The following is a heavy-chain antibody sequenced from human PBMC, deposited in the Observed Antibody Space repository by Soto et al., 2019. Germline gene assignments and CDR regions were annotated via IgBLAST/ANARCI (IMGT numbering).Heavy chain of an antibody. J-gene: IGHJ4*02. CDR1: GDTFTTNS. D-gene: IGHD2-8*01. Sequence: QVQLVQSGAEVKKPGSSVKVSCKASGDTFTTNSLNWVRQAPGQGLEWMGGIIPVVGTTKYAQKYQDRVTITGDKSTNTAYMELSSLRSDDTAVYYCARGLLYATTYFEYWGQGTQVTVSS. CDR3: ARGLLYATTYFEY. V-gene: IGHV1-69*06. CDR2: IIPVVGTT.